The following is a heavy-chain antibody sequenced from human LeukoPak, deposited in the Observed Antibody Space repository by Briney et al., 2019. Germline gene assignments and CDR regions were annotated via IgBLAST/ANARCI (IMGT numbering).Heavy chain of an antibody. CDR2: IRYDGSNK. D-gene: IGHD1-7*01. CDR3: AKDSTPVHVDKLELPYYYYYMDV. Sequence: GGSLRLSCAASGFTFSSYGMHWVRQAPGKGLEWVAFIRYDGSNKYYADSVKGRFTISRDNSKNTLYLQMNSLRAEDTAVYYCAKDSTPVHVDKLELPYYYYYMDVWGKGTTVTVSS. J-gene: IGHJ6*03. V-gene: IGHV3-30*02. CDR1: GFTFSSYG.